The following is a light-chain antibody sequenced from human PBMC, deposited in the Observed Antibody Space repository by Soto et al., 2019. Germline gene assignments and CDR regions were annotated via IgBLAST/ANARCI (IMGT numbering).Light chain of an antibody. J-gene: IGKJ1*01. Sequence: DIQMTQSPSSLSASVGDRVTITCRASQGISNYLAWYQQQPGKVPKLLIYVASTLQSGVPSRFSGSRSGTAFTLTISSLQPEDVATYYCQKYNSAPWTFGQGTKVEIK. CDR2: VAS. V-gene: IGKV1-27*01. CDR1: QGISNY. CDR3: QKYNSAPWT.